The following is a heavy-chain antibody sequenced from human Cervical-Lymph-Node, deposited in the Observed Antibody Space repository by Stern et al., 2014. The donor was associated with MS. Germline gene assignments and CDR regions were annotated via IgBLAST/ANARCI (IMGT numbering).Heavy chain of an antibody. J-gene: IGHJ4*02. Sequence: EVQLVESGGGLVQPGGSLRLSCAASGFTFSSYDIHWVRQATGKGLEWVSGIGTAGDTYYLGSVKGRFTISRENAKNSLYLQMNSLRAGDTAVYYCARASLGYCSGGSCSLDFWGQGTLVTVSS. D-gene: IGHD2-15*01. CDR1: GFTFSSYD. CDR2: IGTAGDT. CDR3: ARASLGYCSGGSCSLDF. V-gene: IGHV3-13*01.